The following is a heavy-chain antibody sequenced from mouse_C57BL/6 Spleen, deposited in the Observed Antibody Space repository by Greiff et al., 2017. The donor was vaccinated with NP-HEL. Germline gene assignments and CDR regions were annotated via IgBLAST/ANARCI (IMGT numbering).Heavy chain of an antibody. CDR2: ISGGGGNT. CDR3: ARSPPFYYAMDY. CDR1: GFTFSSYT. J-gene: IGHJ4*01. Sequence: EVQRVESGGGLVKPGGSLKLSCAASGFTFSSYTMSWVRQTPEKRLEWVATISGGGGNTYYPDSVKGRFTISRDNAKNTLYLQMSSLRSEDTALYYCARSPPFYYAMDYWGQGTSVTVSS. V-gene: IGHV5-9*01.